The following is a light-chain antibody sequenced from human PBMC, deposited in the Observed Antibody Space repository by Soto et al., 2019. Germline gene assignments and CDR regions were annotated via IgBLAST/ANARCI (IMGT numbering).Light chain of an antibody. CDR2: DAS. J-gene: IGKJ1*01. V-gene: IGKV1-5*01. CDR3: QQYYTYSRT. CDR1: QSINSR. Sequence: IHMTQSPSTLSASVGDRVTITCRASQSINSRLAWYQQRPGKAPDLLIYDASTLQSGVPSRFSGSGSGTEFTLTISSLQPDDFATYSCQQYYTYSRTFGQGTKVDI.